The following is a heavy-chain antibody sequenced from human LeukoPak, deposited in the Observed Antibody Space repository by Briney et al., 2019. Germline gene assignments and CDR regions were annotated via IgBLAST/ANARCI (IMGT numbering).Heavy chain of an antibody. V-gene: IGHV4-39*01. CDR2: IYYSGST. Sequence: WVRQAPGKGLEWIGSIYYSGSTYYNPSLKSRVTISVDTSKNQFSLKLSSVTAADTAVYYCARPHYGSFDYWGQGTLVTVSS. J-gene: IGHJ4*02. CDR3: ARPHYGSFDY. D-gene: IGHD4-17*01.